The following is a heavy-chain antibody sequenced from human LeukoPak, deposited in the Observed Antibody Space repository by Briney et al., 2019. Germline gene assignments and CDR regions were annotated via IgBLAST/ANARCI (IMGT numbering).Heavy chain of an antibody. J-gene: IGHJ4*02. D-gene: IGHD1-26*01. CDR2: IYYSGST. CDR3: ARDSFLVGVVDY. CDR1: GGSISSGGYY. V-gene: IGHV4-31*03. Sequence: SQTLSLTCTVSGGSISSGGYYWSWIRQHPGKGLEWIGYIYYSGSTYYNPSLKSRVTISVDTSKNQFPLKLSSVTAADTAVYYCARDSFLVGVVDYWGQGTLVTVSS.